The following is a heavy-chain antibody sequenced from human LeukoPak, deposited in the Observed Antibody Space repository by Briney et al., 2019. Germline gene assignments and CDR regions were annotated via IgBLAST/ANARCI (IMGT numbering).Heavy chain of an antibody. CDR1: GFTFRSYG. V-gene: IGHV3-21*01. CDR2: ISSRSSYI. CDR3: ARDRTPIDIAAADDAFDI. D-gene: IGHD6-13*01. J-gene: IGHJ3*02. Sequence: GGSLRLSCAASGFTFRSYGMHWVRQAPGKGLEWVSSISSRSSYIYYADSVKGRFTISRDNAKNSLYLQMNSLRAEDTAVYYCARDRTPIDIAAADDAFDIWGQGTMVTVSS.